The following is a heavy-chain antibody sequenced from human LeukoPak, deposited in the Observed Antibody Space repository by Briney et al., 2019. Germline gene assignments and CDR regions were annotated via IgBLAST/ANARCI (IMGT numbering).Heavy chain of an antibody. CDR3: ARTAMAPFDAFDI. J-gene: IGHJ3*02. D-gene: IGHD5-18*01. V-gene: IGHV2-26*01. CDR1: GFSLSNARMG. CDR2: IFSNDEK. Sequence: SGPVLLQPTATLTLTCTVSGFSLSNARMGVSWIRQPPGKALEWLAHIFSNDEKSYSTSLKSRLTISKDTSKSQVVLTMTNMDPVDTPTYYCARTAMAPFDAFDIWGQGTMVTVSS.